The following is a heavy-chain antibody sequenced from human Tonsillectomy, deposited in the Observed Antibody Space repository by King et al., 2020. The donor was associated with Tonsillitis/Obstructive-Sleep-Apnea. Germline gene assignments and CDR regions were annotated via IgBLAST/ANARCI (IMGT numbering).Heavy chain of an antibody. V-gene: IGHV3-11*01. J-gene: IGHJ4*02. CDR1: GFIFSDDY. D-gene: IGHD2-15*01. Sequence: VQLVESGGGLVKPGGSLRLSCAVSGFIFSDDYMSWIRQAPGKGLEWISYISSSGRTIYYADSVKGRFTISRYNAKNSLYLQMNSLRAEDTAVYYCARFPFDAAYPPKDYWGQGTLVTVSS. CDR3: ARFPFDAAYPPKDY. CDR2: ISSSGRTI.